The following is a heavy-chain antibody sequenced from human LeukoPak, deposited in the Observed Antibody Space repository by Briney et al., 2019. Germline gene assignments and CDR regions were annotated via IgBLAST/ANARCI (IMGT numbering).Heavy chain of an antibody. D-gene: IGHD3-10*01. CDR2: INRDGFT. Sequence: SETLSLTCAVYGGSFSGYYWSWIRQPPGKGLEWIGEINRDGFTNYNPSLKSRVTISVDTSKNQFSLKLSSVTAADTAVYYCARGPRSITMVRGVTQFDYWGQGTLVTVSS. V-gene: IGHV4-34*01. CDR3: ARGPRSITMVRGVTQFDY. J-gene: IGHJ4*02. CDR1: GGSFSGYY.